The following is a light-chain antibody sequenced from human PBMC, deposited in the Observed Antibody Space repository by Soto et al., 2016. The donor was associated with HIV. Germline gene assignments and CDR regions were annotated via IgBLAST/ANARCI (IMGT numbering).Light chain of an antibody. J-gene: IGLJ1*01. CDR2: DDT. CDR1: NIGSKS. V-gene: IGLV3-21*01. CDR3: QVWDSSSDHRVYV. Sequence: SYELTQPPSVSVAPGKTARITCGGTNIGSKSVHWYQQRPGQAPVLVVYDDTERPSGIPERFSGSNSGNTATLTISRVEDGDEADYYCQVWDSSSDHRVYVFGTGTQVTV.